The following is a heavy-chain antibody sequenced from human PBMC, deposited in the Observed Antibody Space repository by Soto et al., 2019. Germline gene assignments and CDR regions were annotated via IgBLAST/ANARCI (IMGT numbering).Heavy chain of an antibody. J-gene: IGHJ6*02. D-gene: IGHD3-3*01. V-gene: IGHV3-48*03. CDR1: GFTFSSYE. Sequence: HPGGSLRLSCAASGFTFSSYEMNWVRQAPGKGLEWVSYISSSGSTIYYADSVKGRFTISRDNAKNSLYLQMNSLRAEDTAVYYCARIIGQYYDFWSGYYRNYYYYGMDVWGQGTTVTVSS. CDR3: ARIIGQYYDFWSGYYRNYYYYGMDV. CDR2: ISSSGSTI.